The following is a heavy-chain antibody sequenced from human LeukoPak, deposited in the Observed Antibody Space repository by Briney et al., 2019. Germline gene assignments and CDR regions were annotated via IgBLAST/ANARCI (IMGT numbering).Heavy chain of an antibody. CDR2: VFSGGAT. V-gene: IGHV4-59*01. J-gene: IGHJ4*02. D-gene: IGHD3-22*01. CDR1: GDSIY. Sequence: SETLSLTCSVSGDSIYWSWVRQSPGKGLQWIGTVFSGGATSYSPSLASRVTMSLDKSKSHFSLKLSSVTAADTAVYYCARSARPTYYYDSSPSYWGQGTLVTVSS. CDR3: ARSARPTYYYDSSPSY.